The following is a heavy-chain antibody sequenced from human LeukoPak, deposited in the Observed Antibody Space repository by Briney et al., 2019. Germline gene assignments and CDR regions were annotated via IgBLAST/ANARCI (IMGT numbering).Heavy chain of an antibody. Sequence: GGSLRLSCAASGFTFSSYAMHWVRQAPGKGLEWVSVIYSGGSTYYADSVKGRFTISRDNSKNTLYLQMNSLRAEDTAVYYCARGRGSYLGYWGQGTLVTVSS. J-gene: IGHJ4*02. CDR1: GFTFSSYA. CDR2: IYSGGST. V-gene: IGHV3-66*01. D-gene: IGHD1-26*01. CDR3: ARGRGSYLGY.